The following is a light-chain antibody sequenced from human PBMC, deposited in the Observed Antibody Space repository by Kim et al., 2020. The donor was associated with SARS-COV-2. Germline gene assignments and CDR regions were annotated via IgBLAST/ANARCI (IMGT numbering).Light chain of an antibody. CDR1: SGHSSYA. V-gene: IGLV4-69*01. CDR2: LNSDGSH. CDR3: QTWGTGNRV. Sequence: QPVLTQSPSASASLGASVKLTCTLSSGHSSYAIAWHQQQPEKGPRYLMKLNSDGSHSKGDRIPDRFSGSSSGAERYLTISSLQSEDEADYYCQTWGTGNRVFGGGTKLTVL. J-gene: IGLJ3*02.